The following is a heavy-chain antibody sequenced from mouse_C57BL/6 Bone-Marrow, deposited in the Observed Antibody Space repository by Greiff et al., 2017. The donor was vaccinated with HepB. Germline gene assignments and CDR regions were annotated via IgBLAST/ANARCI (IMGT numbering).Heavy chain of an antibody. CDR3: ARYGSSHWYFDD. J-gene: IGHJ1*03. Sequence: VQLQQPGAELVKPGASVKMSCKASGYTFTSYWITWVKQRPGQGLEWIGDIYPGSGSTNYNEKFKSKATLTVDTSSSTAYMQLSSLTSEDSAVYYCARYGSSHWYFDDWGTGTTVTVSS. V-gene: IGHV1-55*01. CDR1: GYTFTSYW. D-gene: IGHD1-1*01. CDR2: IYPGSGST.